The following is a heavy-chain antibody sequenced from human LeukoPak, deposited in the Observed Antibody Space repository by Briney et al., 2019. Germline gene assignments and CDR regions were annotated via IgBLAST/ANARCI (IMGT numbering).Heavy chain of an antibody. V-gene: IGHV1-3*01. D-gene: IGHD1-26*01. CDR1: GYTSTSYA. CDR3: ARPGGSYGSRSFDY. Sequence: VASVKVSCKASGYTSTSYAIHWVRQAPGQRPEWMGWINAGNGNTKYSQKFQGRVTITRDTSASTAYMELNSLRSEDTAVYYCARPGGSYGSRSFDYWGQGTLVTVSS. J-gene: IGHJ4*02. CDR2: INAGNGNT.